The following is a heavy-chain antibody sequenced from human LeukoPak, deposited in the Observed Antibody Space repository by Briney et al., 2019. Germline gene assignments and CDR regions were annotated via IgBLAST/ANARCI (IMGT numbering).Heavy chain of an antibody. CDR3: AGSHLLASDYAY. CDR1: GGSFSGYY. Sequence: PSETLSLTCAVYGGSFSGYYWSWIRQPPGKGLEWIGEINHSGSTNYNPSLKSRVTISVDTSKNQFSLKLNSVTAADTAVYYCAGSHLLASDYAYWGQGTLVTVSS. D-gene: IGHD4-17*01. CDR2: INHSGST. J-gene: IGHJ4*02. V-gene: IGHV4-34*01.